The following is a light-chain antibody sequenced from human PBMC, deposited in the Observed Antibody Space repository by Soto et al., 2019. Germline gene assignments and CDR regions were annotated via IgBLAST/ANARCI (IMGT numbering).Light chain of an antibody. CDR1: QSVSSF. CDR2: DAS. Sequence: EIVLTQSPATLSLSPGDRATLSCRASQSVSSFLAWYQQKPGQAPRLLIYDASNRATGIPARFSGSGSGTDVTLPISSLEPEDFAVYYCQQRSNRPTFGQGTKVEIK. V-gene: IGKV3-11*01. J-gene: IGKJ1*01. CDR3: QQRSNRPT.